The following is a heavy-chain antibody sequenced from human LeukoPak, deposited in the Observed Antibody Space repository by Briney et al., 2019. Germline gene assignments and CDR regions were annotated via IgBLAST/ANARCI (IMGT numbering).Heavy chain of an antibody. D-gene: IGHD6-6*01. CDR3: ARLTRLSTSPDRYYLDY. CDR2: IYTRGGT. Sequence: SETLSLTCTVSGDSISSYYWSWIRPPPGKGLEWIGYIYTRGGTNYIPSLKGRVTISIDTSKNQFSLKLSSVTAADSAVYYCARLTRLSTSPDRYYLDYWGQGTLVTVSS. CDR1: GDSISSYY. V-gene: IGHV4-4*09. J-gene: IGHJ4*02.